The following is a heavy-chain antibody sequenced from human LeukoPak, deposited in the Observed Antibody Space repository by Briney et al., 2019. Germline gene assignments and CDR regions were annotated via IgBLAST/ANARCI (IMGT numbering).Heavy chain of an antibody. J-gene: IGHJ2*01. CDR2: IYHSGST. V-gene: IGHV4-38-2*02. D-gene: IGHD6-6*01. Sequence: SETLSLTCTVSGYSISSGYYWGWIRQPPGKGLEWIGSIYHSGSTYYNPSLKSRVTISLDTSKNQFSLKLSSVTAADTAVYYCARVVGSSSKSWYFDLWGRGTLVTVSS. CDR1: GYSISSGYY. CDR3: ARVVGSSSKSWYFDL.